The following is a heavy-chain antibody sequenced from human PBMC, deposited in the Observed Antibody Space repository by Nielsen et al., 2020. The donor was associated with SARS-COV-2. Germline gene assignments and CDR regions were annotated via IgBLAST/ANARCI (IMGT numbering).Heavy chain of an antibody. J-gene: IGHJ4*02. CDR2: INTDGSKR. Sequence: GGSLRLSCAGSGFTFSSYYMNWVRHAPGKGLMWVSRINTDGSKRAYADSVKGRFTISRDNARDTLYLQMTSLRAEDTAIYYCARDVGLTHPEQFEYWGQGTLVTVSS. CDR3: ARDVGLTHPEQFEY. V-gene: IGHV3-74*01. D-gene: IGHD1-26*01. CDR1: GFTFSSYY.